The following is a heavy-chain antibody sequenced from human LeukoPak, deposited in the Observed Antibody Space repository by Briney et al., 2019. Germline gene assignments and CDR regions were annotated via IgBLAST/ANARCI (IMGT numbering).Heavy chain of an antibody. CDR1: GGSFSGYY. D-gene: IGHD5-18*01. J-gene: IGHJ5*02. Sequence: SSETLSLTCAVYGGSFSGYYWSWIRQPPGKGLEWIGEINHSGSTNYNPSLKSRVTISVDTSKNQFSLKLSSVTAADTAVYYCARGHRYSYGRPWFDPWGRGTLVTVSS. CDR3: ARGHRYSYGRPWFDP. V-gene: IGHV4-34*01. CDR2: INHSGST.